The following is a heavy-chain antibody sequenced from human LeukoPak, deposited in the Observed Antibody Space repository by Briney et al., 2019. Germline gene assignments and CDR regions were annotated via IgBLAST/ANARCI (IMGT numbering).Heavy chain of an antibody. D-gene: IGHD3-10*01. CDR1: GGSISSYY. Sequence: SETLSLTCTVSGGSISSYYWSWIRQPPGKGLEWIGYIYYSGSTNYNPSLKSRVTISVDTSKDQFSLKLSSVTAADTAVYYCARNRYYYGSGNYGVPNWFDPWGQGTLVTVSS. J-gene: IGHJ5*02. CDR3: ARNRYYYGSGNYGVPNWFDP. CDR2: IYYSGST. V-gene: IGHV4-59*08.